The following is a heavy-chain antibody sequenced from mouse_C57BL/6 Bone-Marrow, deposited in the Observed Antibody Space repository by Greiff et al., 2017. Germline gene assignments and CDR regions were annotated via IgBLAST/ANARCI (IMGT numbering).Heavy chain of an antibody. V-gene: IGHV2-5*01. J-gene: IGHJ1*03. Sequence: VKLMESGPGLVQPSQSLSITCTVSGFSLTSYGVHWVRQSPGKGLEWLGVIWRGGSTDYNAAFMSRLSITKDKSKSQVFFKMNSLQADDTAKYFCAKLYSNYFCWYFDVWGTGTTVTVSS. CDR1: GFSLTSYG. CDR3: AKLYSNYFCWYFDV. D-gene: IGHD2-5*01. CDR2: IWRGGST.